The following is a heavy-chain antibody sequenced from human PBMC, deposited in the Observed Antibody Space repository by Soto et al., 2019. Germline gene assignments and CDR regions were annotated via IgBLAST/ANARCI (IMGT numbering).Heavy chain of an antibody. CDR3: ARTNTVAGTGHWFDP. V-gene: IGHV4-4*02. CDR2: IYHSGTT. CDR1: SGSISSSNW. J-gene: IGHJ5*02. Sequence: QVQLQESGPGLVKPSGTLSLTCAVSSGSISSSNWWSWVRQPPGKGLEWIGEIYHSGTTNYNPSLKRRVTISVDKSKNQFSLKLSSVTAADTAVYYCARTNTVAGTGHWFDPWGQGTLVTVSS. D-gene: IGHD6-19*01.